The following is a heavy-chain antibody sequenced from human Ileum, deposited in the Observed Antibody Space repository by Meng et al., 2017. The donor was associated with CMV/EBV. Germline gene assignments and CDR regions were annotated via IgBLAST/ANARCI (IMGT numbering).Heavy chain of an antibody. CDR3: AHRGDILTGYYDF. CDR1: GFSLSTSEQG. CDR2: IYWDGDK. D-gene: IGHD3-9*01. J-gene: IGHJ4*02. V-gene: IGHV2-5*02. Sequence: FAGFSLSTSEQGVVWIRQPPGKALEWLALIYWDGDKHYSPSLKSRLTITKDTSRDQVVLTMTNVDPADTATYFCAHRGDILTGYYDFWGQGILVTVSS.